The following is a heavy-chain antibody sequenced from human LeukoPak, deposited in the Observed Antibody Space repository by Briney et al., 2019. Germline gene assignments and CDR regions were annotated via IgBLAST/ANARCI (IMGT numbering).Heavy chain of an antibody. J-gene: IGHJ6*03. V-gene: IGHV1-18*01. CDR2: ISAYNGNT. CDR3: ARSLGDSSGYYPIGYYYYYMDV. D-gene: IGHD3-22*01. Sequence: ASVKVSCKASGYTFTSYGISWVRQAPGQGLEWMGWISAYNGNTNYAQKLQGRVTMTTDTSTSTAYMELRSLRSDDTAVYYCARSLGDSSGYYPIGYYYYYMDVWGKGTTVTVSS. CDR1: GYTFTSYG.